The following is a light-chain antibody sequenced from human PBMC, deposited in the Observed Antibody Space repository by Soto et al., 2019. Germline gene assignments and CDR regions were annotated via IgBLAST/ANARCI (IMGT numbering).Light chain of an antibody. Sequence: DIPLTQSPSSLSASVGDNDTITCRASQSIRSYLNWVQQKPGKDPKLLIYDASSWQNGGASLCGGSGPGTDFSLTISRPQPEDFATYYCQQSYSTPPWQFGQGTKVDIK. CDR2: DAS. V-gene: IGKV1-39*01. J-gene: IGKJ1*01. CDR1: QSIRSY. CDR3: QQSYSTPPWQ.